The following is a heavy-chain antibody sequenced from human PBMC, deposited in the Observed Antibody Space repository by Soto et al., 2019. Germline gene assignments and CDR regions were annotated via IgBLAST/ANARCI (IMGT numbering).Heavy chain of an antibody. V-gene: IGHV4-34*01. CDR1: GGSFSGYY. CDR3: ARGGSSWYLGVGY. J-gene: IGHJ4*02. Sequence: QVQLQQWGAGLLKPSETLSLTCAVYGGSFSGYYWNWIRQPPGKGLEWIAEINHSGITNYNPSLKSRVTISVDTSKNQCSLNLTSVTAADTAMYYCARGGSSWYLGVGYWGQGTLVTVSS. CDR2: INHSGIT. D-gene: IGHD6-13*01.